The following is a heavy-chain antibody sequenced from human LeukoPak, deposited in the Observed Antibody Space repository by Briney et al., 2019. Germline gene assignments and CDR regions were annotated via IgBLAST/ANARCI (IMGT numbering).Heavy chain of an antibody. D-gene: IGHD3-10*01. V-gene: IGHV1-3*01. CDR3: AREARFYGSGSYYMDP. J-gene: IGHJ5*02. CDR2: INAGKDNT. Sequence: VASVKVSCKASGYTFGSYAIHWVRQAPGQRLEWIGWINAGKDNTKYAQKFQGRVTMTTDTSATTAYMELSRLRSEDTAVYYCAREARFYGSGSYYMDPWGQGTLVAVSS. CDR1: GYTFGSYA.